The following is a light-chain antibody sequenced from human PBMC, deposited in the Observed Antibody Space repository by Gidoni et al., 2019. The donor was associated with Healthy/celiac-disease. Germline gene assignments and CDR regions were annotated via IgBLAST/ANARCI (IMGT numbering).Light chain of an antibody. J-gene: IGKJ5*01. V-gene: IGKV1-33*01. CDR1: QDISNY. CDR3: QQYDNPPLT. CDR2: DAS. Sequence: DVQMTPSPSSLSASVGDRVTITCQASQDISNYLNWYQQKPGKVPKLLIYDASNLETGVPSRFSGSGSGTDFTFTISSLQPEDIATYYCQQYDNPPLTFXQXTRLEIK.